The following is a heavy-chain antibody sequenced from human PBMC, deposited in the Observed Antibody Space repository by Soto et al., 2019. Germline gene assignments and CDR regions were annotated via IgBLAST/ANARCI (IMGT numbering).Heavy chain of an antibody. Sequence: EVQLVESGGGLVKPGGSLRLSCAASGFTDSPYSMSWVRQAPGKGLECVSCISSSTSYIYYADSVKGRFTISRDNAKNSLYLQMNSLRVEDTAVYYCPRIPHYDSSGHFDSWGQGTLVTVSS. CDR1: GFTDSPYS. D-gene: IGHD3-22*01. V-gene: IGHV3-21*01. CDR3: PRIPHYDSSGHFDS. J-gene: IGHJ4*02. CDR2: ISSSTSYI.